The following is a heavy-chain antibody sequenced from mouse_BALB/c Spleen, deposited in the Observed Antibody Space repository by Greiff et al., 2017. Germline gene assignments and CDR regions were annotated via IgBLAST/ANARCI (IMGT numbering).Heavy chain of an antibody. CDR1: GYTFTSYW. CDR3: ARDSHYYGSIFDY. J-gene: IGHJ2*01. Sequence: VQLQQSGAELARPGASVKLSCKASGYTFTSYWMQWVKQRPGQGLEWIGAIYPGDGDTRYTQKFKGKATLTADKSSSTAYMQLSSLASEDSAVYYCARDSHYYGSIFDYWGQGTTLTVSS. D-gene: IGHD1-1*01. CDR2: IYPGDGDT. V-gene: IGHV1-87*01.